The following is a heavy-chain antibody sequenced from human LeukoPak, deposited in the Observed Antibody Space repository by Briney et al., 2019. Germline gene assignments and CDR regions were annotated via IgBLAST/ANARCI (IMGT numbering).Heavy chain of an antibody. D-gene: IGHD4-11*01. CDR2: IYHSGTS. J-gene: IGHJ4*02. Sequence: PSQTLSLTCTVSADSFSKDYYYWSWLRQPPGKGLVWLGYIYHSGTSYYNPSLQSRVSLSVDRSKNQFSLKLNSVTAADTAVYYCASYDYGNYAIFDFWGQGTLVTVSS. CDR1: ADSFSKDYYY. V-gene: IGHV4-30-2*01. CDR3: ASYDYGNYAIFDF.